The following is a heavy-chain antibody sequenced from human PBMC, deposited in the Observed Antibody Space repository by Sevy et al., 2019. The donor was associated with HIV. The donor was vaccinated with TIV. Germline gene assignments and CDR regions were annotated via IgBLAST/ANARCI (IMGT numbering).Heavy chain of an antibody. CDR1: GFTFSSYG. Sequence: WGSLRLSCAASGFTFSSYGMHWVRQAPGKGLEWVAVIWYDGINKYYGYSVKGRFTISRDNSKNTVYLQMNSLRAEDTAVYYCARAGDIVEVVAHYGMDVWGQGTTVTVSS. D-gene: IGHD2-15*01. CDR3: ARAGDIVEVVAHYGMDV. V-gene: IGHV3-33*01. J-gene: IGHJ6*02. CDR2: IWYDGINK.